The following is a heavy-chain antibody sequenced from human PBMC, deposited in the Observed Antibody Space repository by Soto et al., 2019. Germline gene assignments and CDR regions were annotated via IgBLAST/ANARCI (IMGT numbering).Heavy chain of an antibody. Sequence: VSVKVSCKAFGYTFKAFYMHWVRQAPGHGHEWMGVINPRGDGTSYAQKFQGRVTMTREPPISTVYMDLSSLRSQDAAAYYCPRVAFGYDCADVCVRVTTGTF. CDR3: PRVAFGYDCADV. V-gene: IGHV1-46*02. CDR1: GYTFKAFY. CDR2: INPRGDGT. D-gene: IGHD1-20*01. J-gene: IGHJ6*02.